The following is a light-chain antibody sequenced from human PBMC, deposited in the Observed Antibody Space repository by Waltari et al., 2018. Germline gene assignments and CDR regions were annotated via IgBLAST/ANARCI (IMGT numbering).Light chain of an antibody. CDR3: QQRSHSLS. V-gene: IGKV3-11*01. CDR1: QSVSST. CDR2: STS. Sequence: LLTQSPATLSLSPGERATPACRAGQSVSSTLAWYQPKPGQPPRLLIYSTSNRATGIPARFSGSGSETDFTLTISSLEPEDFGVYYCQQRSHSLSFGGGTKVEIK. J-gene: IGKJ4*01.